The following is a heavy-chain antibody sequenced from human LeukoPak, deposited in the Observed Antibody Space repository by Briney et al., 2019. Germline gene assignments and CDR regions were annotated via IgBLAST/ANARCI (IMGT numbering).Heavy chain of an antibody. CDR1: GYTFTSYY. Sequence: ASVKVSCKTSGYTFTSYYMHWVRQAPGQGLEWMGIINPSGGSTSYAQKFQGRVTMTRDTSTSTVYMELSSLRSEDTAVYYCARGKDYYDSSGYFVLDYWGQGTLVTVSS. CDR2: INPSGGST. V-gene: IGHV1-46*01. D-gene: IGHD3-22*01. J-gene: IGHJ4*02. CDR3: ARGKDYYDSSGYFVLDY.